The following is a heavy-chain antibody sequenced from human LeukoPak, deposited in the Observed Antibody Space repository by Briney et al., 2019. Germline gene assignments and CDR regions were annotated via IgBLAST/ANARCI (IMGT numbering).Heavy chain of an antibody. CDR2: INHSGST. D-gene: IGHD6-19*01. V-gene: IGHV4-34*01. CDR3: ARALLGSGWLFDY. Sequence: SETLSLTCAVYGGSFSGYYWSWIRQPPGKGLEWIGEINHSGSTNYNPSLKSRVTISVDTSKNRFSLKLSSVTAADTAVYYCARALLGSGWLFDYWGQGTLVTVSS. J-gene: IGHJ4*02. CDR1: GGSFSGYY.